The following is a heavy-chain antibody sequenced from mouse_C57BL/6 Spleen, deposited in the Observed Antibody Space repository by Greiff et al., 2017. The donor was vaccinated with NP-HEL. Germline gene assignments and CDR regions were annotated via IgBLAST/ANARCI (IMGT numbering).Heavy chain of an antibody. Sequence: VMLVESGPELVKPGASVKLSCKASGYTFTSYDINWVKQRPGQGLEWIGWIYPRDGSTKYNEKFKGKATLTVDTSSSTAYMELHSLTSEDSAVYFCARREPVVATDWYFDVWGTGTTVTVSS. CDR3: ARREPVVATDWYFDV. CDR2: IYPRDGST. V-gene: IGHV1-85*01. J-gene: IGHJ1*03. D-gene: IGHD1-1*01. CDR1: GYTFTSYD.